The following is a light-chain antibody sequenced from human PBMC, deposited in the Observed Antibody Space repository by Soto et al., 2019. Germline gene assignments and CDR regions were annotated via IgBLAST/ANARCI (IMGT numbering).Light chain of an antibody. Sequence: QSALTQPASVSGSPGQSITISCTGTSSDVGGYNYVSWYQQHPGKAPKLMIYDVSNRPSGVSNRFSGSKSGNTASLTISGFQAEDEADYYCSSYTRSSTPLVVFGGGTKVTVL. CDR1: SSDVGGYNY. J-gene: IGLJ2*01. V-gene: IGLV2-14*01. CDR3: SSYTRSSTPLVV. CDR2: DVS.